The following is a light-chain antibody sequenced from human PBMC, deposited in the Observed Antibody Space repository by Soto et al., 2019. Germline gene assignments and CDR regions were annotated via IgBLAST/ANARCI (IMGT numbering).Light chain of an antibody. CDR1: QSLLHSNGYNY. CDR2: LGS. V-gene: IGKV2-28*01. CDR3: HHYGSSPLT. J-gene: IGKJ5*01. Sequence: DIVMTPSPLSLHVTPGEPASISCRYSQSLLHSNGYNYLDWYLQKPGQSPQLLIYLGSNRASGVPDRFSGSGSGTDFTLTISRLEPEDFAVYYCHHYGSSPLTFGQGTRLE.